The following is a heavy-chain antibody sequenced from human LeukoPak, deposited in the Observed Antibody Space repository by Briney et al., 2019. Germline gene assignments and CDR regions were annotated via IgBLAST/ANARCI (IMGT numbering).Heavy chain of an antibody. CDR3: ARDPMDDNWFDP. Sequence: SETLSLTCAVYGGSFSGYYWSWIRQPPGKGLEWIGEINHSGSTNYIPSLKSRVTISVDTSKNQFSLKLSSVTAADTAVYYCARDPMDDNWFDPWGQGTLVTVSS. CDR1: GGSFSGYY. CDR2: INHSGST. V-gene: IGHV4-34*01. J-gene: IGHJ5*02. D-gene: IGHD3-10*01.